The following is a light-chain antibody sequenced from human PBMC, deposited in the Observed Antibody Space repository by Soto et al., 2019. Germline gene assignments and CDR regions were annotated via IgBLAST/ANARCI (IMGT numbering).Light chain of an antibody. V-gene: IGKV3-20*01. CDR2: RGS. CDR3: QDYGTSAPWT. J-gene: IGKJ1*01. CDR1: QNNRGNE. Sequence: EVVLTQSPGTLSLSPGERATLSCRASQNNRGNELAWYQQKPGQAPRLLIYRGSSRATGIPDRFSGRGSGTDFTLTITRLEPEDIAVYYCQDYGTSAPWTFGQGTKVEI.